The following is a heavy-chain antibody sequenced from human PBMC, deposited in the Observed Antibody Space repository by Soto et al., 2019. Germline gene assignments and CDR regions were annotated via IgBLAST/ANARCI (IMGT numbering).Heavy chain of an antibody. Sequence: QVPLVESGGGVVQPGRSLRLSCAASGFTFSSYGMHWVRQAPGKGLEWVAVISYDGSNKYYADSVKGRFTISRDNSKNTLYLQMNSLRAEDTAVYYCAKGGRITMIVALDYWGQGTLVTVSS. CDR1: GFTFSSYG. CDR2: ISYDGSNK. D-gene: IGHD3-22*01. J-gene: IGHJ4*02. CDR3: AKGGRITMIVALDY. V-gene: IGHV3-30*18.